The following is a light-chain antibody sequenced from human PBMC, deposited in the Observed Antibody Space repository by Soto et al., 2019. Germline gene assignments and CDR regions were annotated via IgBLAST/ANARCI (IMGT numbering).Light chain of an antibody. Sequence: DVVMTQSPLSLPVTPGQPASISCRSSQSLVNSVGDTFLNWFHQRPGQSPRRLLDTVSNRDSGVTDRSRGGGTGTDFTLKISRGEAEDGGVYYGVQGTHWPWTVGQGNTVES. CDR3: VQGTHWPWT. V-gene: IGKV2-30*01. J-gene: IGKJ1*01. CDR2: TVS. CDR1: QSLVNSVGDTF.